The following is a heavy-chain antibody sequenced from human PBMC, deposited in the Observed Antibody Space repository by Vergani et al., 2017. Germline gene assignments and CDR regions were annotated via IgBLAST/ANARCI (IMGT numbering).Heavy chain of an antibody. CDR1: GYTFTTYA. J-gene: IGHJ4*02. Sequence: QVQLVQSGAAVKKPGASVKVSCKASGYTFTTYAINWVRQANGQGLEWMGWLNPTSGNTGYEQKFQGRVTLTRNTSISTAYMELSSLRSEDTAVYYCARRSWGTTFDYWGQGTLVTVSS. CDR2: LNPTSGNT. V-gene: IGHV1-8*01. D-gene: IGHD1-1*01. CDR3: ARRSWGTTFDY.